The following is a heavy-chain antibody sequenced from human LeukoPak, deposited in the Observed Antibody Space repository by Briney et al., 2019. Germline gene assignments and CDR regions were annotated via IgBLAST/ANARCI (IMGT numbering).Heavy chain of an antibody. CDR1: GYTFTSYY. V-gene: IGHV1-46*01. D-gene: IGHD3-10*01. J-gene: IGHJ4*02. Sequence: ASVKVSCKASGYTFTSYYMHWVRQAPGPGPEWMGIINPSGGSTTYAQKCQGRATMTGDTSTGTVYMELSSLRSEDTAVYYCARDLYGSGTYPRYWGQGTLVTVSS. CDR2: INPSGGST. CDR3: ARDLYGSGTYPRY.